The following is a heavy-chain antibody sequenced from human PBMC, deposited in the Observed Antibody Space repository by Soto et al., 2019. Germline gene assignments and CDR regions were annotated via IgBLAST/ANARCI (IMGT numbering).Heavy chain of an antibody. D-gene: IGHD1-7*01. CDR2: VIAYNGNT. CDR1: GYTFSNDA. V-gene: IGHV1-18*01. CDR3: ARASRYYWNYMMY. J-gene: IGHJ4*02. Sequence: QVQLVQSGAEVKKPGASVKVSCKASGYTFSNDAITWVRQAPGQGLEWMGWVIAYNGNTNYAQKFKGRVTMTTDTSTSTAYMEIRSLRYDETAVYFCARASRYYWNYMMYWGQGTLVTVSS.